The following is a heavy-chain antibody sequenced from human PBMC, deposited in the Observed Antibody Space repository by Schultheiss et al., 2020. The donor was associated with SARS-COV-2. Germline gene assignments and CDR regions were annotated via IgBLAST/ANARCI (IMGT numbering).Heavy chain of an antibody. D-gene: IGHD2-15*01. V-gene: IGHV4-34*01. CDR2: INHSGST. Sequence: SETLSLTCAVYGGSFSGYYWSWIRQPPGKGLEWIGEINHSGSTNYNPSLKSRVTISVDTSKNQFSLKLSSVTAADTAVYYCARHVVVAATRGNWFDPWGQGTLVTVSS. J-gene: IGHJ5*02. CDR3: ARHVVVAATRGNWFDP. CDR1: GGSFSGYY.